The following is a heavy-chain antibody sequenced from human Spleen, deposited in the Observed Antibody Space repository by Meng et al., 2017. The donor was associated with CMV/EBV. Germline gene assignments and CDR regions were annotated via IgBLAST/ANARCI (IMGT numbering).Heavy chain of an antibody. CDR3: ARSYSSGSYDAFDI. D-gene: IGHD6-19*01. J-gene: IGHJ3*02. CDR1: GFTFSSYW. Sequence: GESLKISCAASGFTFSSYWMHWVRQAPGKGLVWVSRINRDGSSTSYADSVKGRFTISRDNAKNTLYLQMNSLRAEDTAVYYCARSYSSGSYDAFDIWGQGTMVTVSS. CDR2: INRDGSST. V-gene: IGHV3-74*01.